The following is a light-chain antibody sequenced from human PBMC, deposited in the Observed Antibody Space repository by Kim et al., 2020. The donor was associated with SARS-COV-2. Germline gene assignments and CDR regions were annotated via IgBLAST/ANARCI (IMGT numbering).Light chain of an antibody. J-gene: IGLJ1*01. V-gene: IGLV2-11*01. CDR2: DVT. CDR1: SSDVGGYNY. Sequence: QSALTQPHSVSGSPGQSVTISCTGTSSDVGGYNYVSWYQQHPGKAPKLMIYDVTERPSGVTDRFSASKSGNTASLTISGLQAEDEADYYCCSYAGSPPYVFGTGTKVTVL. CDR3: CSYAGSPPYV.